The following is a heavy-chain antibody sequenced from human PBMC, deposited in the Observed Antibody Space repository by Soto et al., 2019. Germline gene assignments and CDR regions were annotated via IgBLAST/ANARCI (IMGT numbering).Heavy chain of an antibody. D-gene: IGHD3-3*01. CDR2: IYYSGST. J-gene: IGHJ4*02. CDR1: GGYISSYY. V-gene: IGHV4-59*08. CDR3: ARLTTYYDFWSGYMAYFFDY. Sequence: PSETLSLTCTVSGGYISSYYWSWIRQPPGKGLEWIGYIYYSGSTNYNPSLKSRVTISVDTSKNQFSLKLSSVTAADTAVYYCARLTTYYDFWSGYMAYFFDYWGQGTLVTVSS.